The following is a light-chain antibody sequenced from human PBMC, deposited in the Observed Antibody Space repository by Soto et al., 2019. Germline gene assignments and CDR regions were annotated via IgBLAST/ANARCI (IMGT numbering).Light chain of an antibody. J-gene: IGKJ1*01. CDR3: QLYNGFSRT. V-gene: IGKV1-5*01. Sequence: IQVSSSPSPLSPSVGDRINLPCLASQSIGDSLAWYQQKPGKAPYLLISDVSSLERGVPSRFSGSGSGTEFTLTISCMQPDDFATFYCQLYNGFSRTFSQGTKVDVK. CDR2: DVS. CDR1: QSIGDS.